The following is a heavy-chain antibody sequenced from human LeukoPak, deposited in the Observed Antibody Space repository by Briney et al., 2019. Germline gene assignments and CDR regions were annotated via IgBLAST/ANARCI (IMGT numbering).Heavy chain of an antibody. CDR1: GFTFSTSG. D-gene: IGHD3-16*01. CDR3: AKGLTFGFDY. V-gene: IGHV3-30*02. J-gene: IGHJ4*02. Sequence: GGSLRLSSAASGFTFSTSGMPWVRQAPGKGREWVAFIRYDGSSKYFAGSVKGRFTISRDNSKDTLYLQMNSLRAEDTAVYYCAKGLTFGFDYWGQGTLVTVSS. CDR2: IRYDGSSK.